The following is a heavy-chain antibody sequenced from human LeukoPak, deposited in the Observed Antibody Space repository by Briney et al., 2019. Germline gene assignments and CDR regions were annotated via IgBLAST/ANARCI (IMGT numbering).Heavy chain of an antibody. CDR1: GFTFSTYA. D-gene: IGHD6-19*01. CDR3: AKDGGQWLGAKFDY. J-gene: IGHJ4*02. CDR2: ISGSGIGT. Sequence: GGSLRLSCAASGFTFSTYAMTWVRQAPGKGLEWGSGISGSGIGTFYADSVKGRFTISRDNSKTTLYLQMTSLRAEDTAVYYCAKDGGQWLGAKFDYWGQGNLVTVSS. V-gene: IGHV3-23*01.